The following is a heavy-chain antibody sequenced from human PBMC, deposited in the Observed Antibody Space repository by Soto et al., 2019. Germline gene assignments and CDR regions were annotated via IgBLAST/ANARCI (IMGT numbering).Heavy chain of an antibody. J-gene: IGHJ4*01. D-gene: IGHD1-26*01. CDR1: GGSVSSDP. CDR3: ARSSGTYSHFDY. CDR2: INPNSGGT. V-gene: IGHV1-2*02. Sequence: ASVKVSCKASGGSVSSDPISWVRQAPGQGLEWMGWINPNSGGTNYAQRFQGRVAMTTDTSTNTAFMELNSLKSDDTALYFCARSSGTYSHFDYWGQGTQVTVSS.